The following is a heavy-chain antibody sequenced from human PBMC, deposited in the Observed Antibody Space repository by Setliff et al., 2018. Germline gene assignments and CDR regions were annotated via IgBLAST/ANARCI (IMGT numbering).Heavy chain of an antibody. CDR3: ARVKVIVGATPRTYYMDV. CDR2: FDPEDGET. Sequence: ASVKVSCKVSGYTLTELSMHWVRQAPGKGLEWMGGFDPEDGETIYAQKFQGRVTITADESTSTVYMELSSLRSEDTAVYYCARVKVIVGATPRTYYMDVWGKGTTVTVSS. CDR1: GYTLTELS. J-gene: IGHJ6*03. D-gene: IGHD1-26*01. V-gene: IGHV1-24*01.